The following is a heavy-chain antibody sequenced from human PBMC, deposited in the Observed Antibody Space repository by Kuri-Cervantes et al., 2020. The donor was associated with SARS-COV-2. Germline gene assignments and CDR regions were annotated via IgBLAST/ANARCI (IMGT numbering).Heavy chain of an antibody. V-gene: IGHV3-30*03. J-gene: IGHJ4*02. CDR1: GFTFTSFA. D-gene: IGHD6-13*01. CDR2: ISYDGSNK. CDR3: ARELGSWPFDY. Sequence: GESLKISCAASGFTFTSFAMHWVRQAPGKGLEWVSLISYDGSNKFYADSVKGRFTISRDNSKNMLYLQMNSLRAEDTAVYYCARELGSWPFDYWGQGTLVTVSS.